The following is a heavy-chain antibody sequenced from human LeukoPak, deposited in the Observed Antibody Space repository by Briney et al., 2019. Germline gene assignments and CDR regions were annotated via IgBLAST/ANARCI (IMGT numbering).Heavy chain of an antibody. CDR2: ISGSGGST. Sequence: GGSLRLPCEASGFRFSSYAMSWVRQAPGKGLEWVSVISGSGGSTYYADSVKGRFTISRDSSKNTLYLQMNSLRVADTAVYYCAKDMVRGVLTSGEYYFDYWGQGILVTVSS. CDR1: GFRFSSYA. CDR3: AKDMVRGVLTSGEYYFDY. D-gene: IGHD3-10*01. V-gene: IGHV3-23*01. J-gene: IGHJ4*02.